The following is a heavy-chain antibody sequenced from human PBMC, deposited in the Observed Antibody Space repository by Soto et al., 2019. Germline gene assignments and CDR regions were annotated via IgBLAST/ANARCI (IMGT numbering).Heavy chain of an antibody. V-gene: IGHV3-48*01. D-gene: IGHD3-16*01. CDR3: ARVRGTTFSLWYFDY. CDR2: ISTSSSTI. CDR1: GFTFNGYG. Sequence: EVQLVESGGDLVQPGGSLRLSCAASGFTFNGYGMIWVRQAPGKGLEWVSYISTSSSTIYYADSVKGRFAISRDNDKNSLYLQMNSLRGADTAVYYCARVRGTTFSLWYFDYWGQGTLVTVSS. J-gene: IGHJ4*02.